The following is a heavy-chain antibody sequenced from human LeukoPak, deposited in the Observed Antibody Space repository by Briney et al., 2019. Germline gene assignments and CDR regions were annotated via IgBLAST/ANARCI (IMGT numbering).Heavy chain of an antibody. Sequence: GGSLRLSCAASGFTFSSYSMNWVRQAPGKGLEWVSSISSSSSYIYYADSVKGRFTISRDSAKNSLYLQMNSLRAEDTAVYYCARLKAYYYDSSGYCDYWGQGTLVTVSS. D-gene: IGHD3-22*01. CDR2: ISSSSSYI. J-gene: IGHJ4*02. CDR3: ARLKAYYYDSSGYCDY. CDR1: GFTFSSYS. V-gene: IGHV3-21*01.